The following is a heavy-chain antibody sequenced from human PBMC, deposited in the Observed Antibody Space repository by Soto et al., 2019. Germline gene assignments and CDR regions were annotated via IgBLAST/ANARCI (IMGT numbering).Heavy chain of an antibody. J-gene: IGHJ6*02. CDR2: ISGPSIYI. CDR3: ARGFRNGFNV. V-gene: IGHV3-21*01. Sequence: EVQLVESGGGLVKPGGSLRLSCVASGFTFSGYSINWGRQAPGKGLEWVSYISGPSIYIYYADSVKGRFTISRDNAKSAVYLQMNSLRAEDTAVYYCARGFRNGFNVWGQGTTVSVSS. CDR1: GFTFSGYS. D-gene: IGHD2-8*01.